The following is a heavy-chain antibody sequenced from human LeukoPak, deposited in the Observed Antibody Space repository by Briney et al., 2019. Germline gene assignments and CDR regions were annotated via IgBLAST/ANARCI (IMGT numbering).Heavy chain of an antibody. Sequence: PGGSLRLSCAASGFTFSQYWMSWVRQAPGKGLEWVANIKQDGHENYYADSVKGRFTISRDNAENSVFLQMNSLRVEDTAVYYCAKDSPFGGNWGQGTLVTVSS. CDR3: AKDSPFGGN. CDR1: GFTFSQYW. CDR2: IKQDGHEN. V-gene: IGHV3-7*03. D-gene: IGHD1-26*01. J-gene: IGHJ4*02.